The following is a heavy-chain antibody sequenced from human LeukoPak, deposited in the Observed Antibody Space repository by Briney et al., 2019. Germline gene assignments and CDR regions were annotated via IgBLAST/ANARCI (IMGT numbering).Heavy chain of an antibody. CDR3: ARGDPFDY. J-gene: IGHJ4*02. Sequence: QPGGSLRLSCAVSGFIVTGNYMTWVRLAPGKGLEWVSTIYSGGTTFYTDSVRGRFTISRDNSKNTLYLQMNSLRAEDAAVYYCARGDPFDYWGQGTLVTVSS. CDR1: GFIVTGNY. V-gene: IGHV3-66*01. CDR2: IYSGGTT. D-gene: IGHD2-21*01.